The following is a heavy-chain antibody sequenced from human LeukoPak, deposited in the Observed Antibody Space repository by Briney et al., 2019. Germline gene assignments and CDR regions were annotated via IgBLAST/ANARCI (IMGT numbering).Heavy chain of an antibody. J-gene: IGHJ4*02. CDR2: ISAYNGNT. CDR1: GYTFTSYG. Sequence: ASVKVSCKASGYTFTSYGISWVRQAPGQGLEWMGWISAYNGNTNYAQKLQGRVTMTTDTSTSTAYMELRCLRSDDTAVYYCARDGYYYDSSGYYPFWYWGQGTLVTVSS. CDR3: ARDGYYYDSSGYYPFWY. D-gene: IGHD3-22*01. V-gene: IGHV1-18*01.